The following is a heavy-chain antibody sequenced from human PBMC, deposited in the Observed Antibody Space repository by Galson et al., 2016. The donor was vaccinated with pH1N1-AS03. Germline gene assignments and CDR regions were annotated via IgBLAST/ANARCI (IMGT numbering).Heavy chain of an antibody. CDR2: INTDSGVT. V-gene: IGHV1-2*04. Sequence: SVKVSCKASGYIFTGFYVHWVRQAPGQGLEWMGWINTDSGVTNYAQKFEAWVTMTRDTYASTAYMELYGLKSDDTAVYYCARDPRGPCTSATCPTTYYVGMDVGGQGTTVIVSS. CDR3: ARDPRGPCTSATCPTTYYVGMDV. CDR1: GYIFTGFY. J-gene: IGHJ6*02. D-gene: IGHD2-2*01.